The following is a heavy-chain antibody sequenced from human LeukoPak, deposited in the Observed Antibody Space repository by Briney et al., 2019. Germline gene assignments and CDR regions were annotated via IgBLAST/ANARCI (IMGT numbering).Heavy chain of an antibody. CDR2: IWYDGSNK. CDR3: ARDSGSYYFDY. D-gene: IGHD1-26*01. CDR1: GFTFSSYG. Sequence: GGSLRLSCAASGFTFSSYGMHWVRQAPGKGLEWVAVIWYDGSNKYYADSVKGRFTISRDNSKNTLYLQMNSLRAEDTAVYYCARDSGSYYFDYWGQGTLVTDSS. V-gene: IGHV3-33*01. J-gene: IGHJ4*02.